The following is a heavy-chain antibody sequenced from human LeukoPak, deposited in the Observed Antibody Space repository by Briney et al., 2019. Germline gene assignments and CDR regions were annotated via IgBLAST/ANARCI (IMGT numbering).Heavy chain of an antibody. V-gene: IGHV3-23*01. CDR1: GFTFNNYA. D-gene: IGHD6-19*01. CDR3: AKKEAVAGVFDY. CDR2: IGPSGTGT. J-gene: IGHJ4*02. Sequence: GGSLRLSWAASGFTFNNYAMSWVRQAPGKGLEWVSGIGPSGTGTYYADSLKGRFTISRDNSKNTLYLQMSSLRAEDTAVYYCAKKEAVAGVFDYWGQGTLVTVSS.